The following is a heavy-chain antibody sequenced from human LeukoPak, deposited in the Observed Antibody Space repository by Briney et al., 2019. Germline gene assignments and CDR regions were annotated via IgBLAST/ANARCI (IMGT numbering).Heavy chain of an antibody. D-gene: IGHD3-10*01. V-gene: IGHV1-8*03. CDR2: VNPNSGNT. CDR3: ARGTSYYASGSYPDFDY. J-gene: IGHJ4*02. CDR1: GYTFANYE. Sequence: GASVKVSCKASGYTFANYEIHWVRQALGQGLEWMAWVNPNSGNTNYAQKFQGRVTVTRNTFISTAYMELGSLGFEDTAVYYCARGTSYYASGSYPDFDYWGQGTLVTVSS.